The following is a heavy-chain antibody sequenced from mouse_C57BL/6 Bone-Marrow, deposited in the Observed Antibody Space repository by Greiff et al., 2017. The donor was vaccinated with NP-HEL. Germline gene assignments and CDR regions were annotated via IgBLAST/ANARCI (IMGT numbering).Heavy chain of an antibody. D-gene: IGHD1-1*01. J-gene: IGHJ1*03. V-gene: IGHV3-6*01. CDR3: ARGPHYGSRYFDV. Sequence: EVKLQESGPGLVKPSQSLSLTCSVTGYSITSGYYWNWIRQFPGNKLEWMGYISYDGSNKYNPSLKNRISITRDTSKNQFFLKLNSVTTEDTATYYCARGPHYGSRYFDVWGTGTTVTVSS. CDR2: ISYDGSN. CDR1: GYSITSGYY.